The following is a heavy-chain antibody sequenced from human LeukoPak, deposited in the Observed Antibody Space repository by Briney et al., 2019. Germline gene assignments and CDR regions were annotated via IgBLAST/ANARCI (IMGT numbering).Heavy chain of an antibody. Sequence: SQTLSLTCAISGDSVSSNSAAWNWIRQSPSRGLEWLERTYYRSKWYNDYAVSVKSRITINPDTSKNQFSLQLNSVTPEDTAVYYCARDPGVTMVRGVISRWFDPWGQGTLVTVSS. V-gene: IGHV6-1*01. CDR2: TYYRSKWYN. CDR1: GDSVSSNSAA. CDR3: ARDPGVTMVRGVISRWFDP. J-gene: IGHJ5*02. D-gene: IGHD3-10*01.